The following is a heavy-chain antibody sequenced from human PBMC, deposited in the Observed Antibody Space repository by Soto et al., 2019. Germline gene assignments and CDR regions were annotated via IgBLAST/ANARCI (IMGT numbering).Heavy chain of an antibody. V-gene: IGHV4-31*03. CDR2: IYYSGST. J-gene: IGHJ4*02. Sequence: QVQLVQSGAEVKKPSQTLSLTCTVSGGSISSGGYYWSWIRQHPGKGLEWIGYIYYSGSTYYNPSLKSRVTISVDTSKNQFSLKLSSVTAADTAVYYCARDPGGTFDYWGQGTLVTVSS. CDR3: ARDPGGTFDY. CDR1: GGSISSGGYY. D-gene: IGHD1-1*01.